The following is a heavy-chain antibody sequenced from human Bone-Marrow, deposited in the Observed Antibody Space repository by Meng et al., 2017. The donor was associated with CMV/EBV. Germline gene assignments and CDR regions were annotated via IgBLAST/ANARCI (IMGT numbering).Heavy chain of an antibody. V-gene: IGHV1-18*01. CDR2: IAVYNGDT. CDR3: ARGTRQFYFDY. Sequence: ASVKVSCKASGYTFTSYDINWVRQAPGQGLEWLGWIAVYNGDTNYAQSLQGRVTMTADTSTTTAYMQLTSLRPDDTAVYYCARGTRQFYFDYWGQGRLVTVSS. CDR1: GYTFTSYD. J-gene: IGHJ4*02. D-gene: IGHD6-19*01.